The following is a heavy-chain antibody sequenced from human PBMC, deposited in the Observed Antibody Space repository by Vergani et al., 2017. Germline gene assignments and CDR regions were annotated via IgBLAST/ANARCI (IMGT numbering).Heavy chain of an antibody. V-gene: IGHV1-8*01. J-gene: IGHJ3*02. CDR1: GYTFTSYD. CDR3: AREVDYCSSTSCYGEAFDI. CDR2: MNPNSGNT. Sequence: QVQLVQSGAAVKKPGASVKVSCKASGYTFTSYDINWVRQATGQGLEWMGWMNPNSGNTGYAQKFQGRVTMTRNTSISTAYMELSSLRSEDTAVYYCAREVDYCSSTSCYGEAFDIWGQGTMVTVSS. D-gene: IGHD2-2*01.